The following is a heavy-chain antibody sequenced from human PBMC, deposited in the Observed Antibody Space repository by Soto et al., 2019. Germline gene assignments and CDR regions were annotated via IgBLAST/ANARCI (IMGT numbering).Heavy chain of an antibody. V-gene: IGHV3-23*01. CDR1: GFTFSSYA. CDR3: VWGPTWEDHVYYFDY. Sequence: GSLRLSCAASGFTFSSYAMSWVRQAPGKGLEWVSAISGSGGSTYYADSVKGRFTISRDNSKNTLYLQMNSLRAEDTAVYYCVWGPTWEDHVYYFDYWGQGTMVTVSS. D-gene: IGHD1-26*01. CDR2: ISGSGGST. J-gene: IGHJ4*02.